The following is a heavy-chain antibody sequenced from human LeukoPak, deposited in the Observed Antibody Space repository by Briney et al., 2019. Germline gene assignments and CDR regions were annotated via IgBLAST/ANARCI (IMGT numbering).Heavy chain of an antibody. V-gene: IGHV3-53*01. CDR2: IYSGGST. CDR1: GLTVSSNY. Sequence: GSLRLSCAASGLTVSSNYMSWVRQAPGKGLEWVSVIYSGGSTYYADSVKGRFTISRDNSKNTLYLQMNSLRAEDTAVYYCARLLPYYYGSGPLEYWGQGTLVTVSS. CDR3: ARLLPYYYGSGPLEY. J-gene: IGHJ4*02. D-gene: IGHD3-10*01.